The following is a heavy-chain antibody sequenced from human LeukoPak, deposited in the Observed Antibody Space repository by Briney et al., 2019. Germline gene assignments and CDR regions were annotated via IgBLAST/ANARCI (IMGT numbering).Heavy chain of an antibody. CDR2: IYSSGST. CDR3: ARSWSGSVTAADI. CDR1: GGSIGSVDYY. J-gene: IGHJ3*02. Sequence: SQTLSLTCTVSGGSIGSVDYYWSWIRQPAGKGLEWIGRIYSSGSTGYNPSLKSRVTMSVDTSKNQFSLKLSSVTAADTAIYYCARSWSGSVTAADIWGQGTMVTVSS. V-gene: IGHV4-61*02. D-gene: IGHD3-3*01.